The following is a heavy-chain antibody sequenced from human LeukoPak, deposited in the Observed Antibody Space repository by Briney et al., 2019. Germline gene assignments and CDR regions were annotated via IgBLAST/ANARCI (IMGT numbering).Heavy chain of an antibody. CDR3: ASVVYYDFWSGYYY. V-gene: IGHV4-61*02. D-gene: IGHD3-3*01. Sequence: SQTLSLTCTVSGGSISSGSYYWSWIRQPAGKGLEWIGRIYTSGSTNYNPSLKSRVTISVDKSKNQFSLKLSSVTAADTAVYYCASVVYYDFWSGYYYWGQGTLVTVSS. CDR2: IYTSGST. J-gene: IGHJ4*02. CDR1: GGSISSGSYY.